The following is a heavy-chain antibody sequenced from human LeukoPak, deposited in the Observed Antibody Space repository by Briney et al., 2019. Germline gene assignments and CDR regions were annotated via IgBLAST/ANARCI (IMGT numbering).Heavy chain of an antibody. V-gene: IGHV3-53*04. CDR3: ARGGGDYNPFDY. D-gene: IGHD4-17*01. CDR2: MYSGGST. CDR1: GFTVSSNY. Sequence: GGSLRLSCVVSGFTVSSNYMSWVRQAPGKGLEWVSVMYSGGSTYYADSVKGRFTISRHNSKNTLSLEINSLKPDDTAVYYCARGGGDYNPFDYWGQGTLVTVSS. J-gene: IGHJ4*02.